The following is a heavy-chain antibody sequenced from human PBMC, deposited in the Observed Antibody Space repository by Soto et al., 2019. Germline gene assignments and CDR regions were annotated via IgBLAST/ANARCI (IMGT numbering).Heavy chain of an antibody. CDR3: ARDQGTVVFPPTLPGY. V-gene: IGHV1-46*01. Sequence: GASVQVSCKASVYIFTRYYMHLVRLAPGQGPEWMGIINPSGGSATYTQKFQGRVTMTRDTSTSTEYMQLSSLRSEDTAVYYCARDQGTVVFPPTLPGYWGQGTLVTVSS. CDR2: INPSGGSA. J-gene: IGHJ4*02. D-gene: IGHD2-21*01. CDR1: VYIFTRYY.